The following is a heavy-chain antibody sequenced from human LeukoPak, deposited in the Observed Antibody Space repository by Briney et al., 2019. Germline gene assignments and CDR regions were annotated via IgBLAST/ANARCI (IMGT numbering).Heavy chain of an antibody. CDR3: AHRRITMVRGDPTNTPFDP. V-gene: IGHV2-5*02. Sequence: SRPTLLKPPQTLTLTCTFSGFSLSTSGVGVGWIRQPPGKALEWLALTYWDDDKRYSPSLKSRLTITKDTSKNQVVLTMTNMDPVYTATYYRAHRRITMVRGDPTNTPFDPWGQGTLVTASS. CDR1: GFSLSTSGVG. D-gene: IGHD3-10*01. CDR2: TYWDDDK. J-gene: IGHJ5*02.